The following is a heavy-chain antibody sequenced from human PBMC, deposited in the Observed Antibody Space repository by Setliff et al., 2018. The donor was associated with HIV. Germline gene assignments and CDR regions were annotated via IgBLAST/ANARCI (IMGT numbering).Heavy chain of an antibody. CDR3: ARRRPPPSGFYSKYYMDV. V-gene: IGHV4-59*08. J-gene: IGHJ6*03. Sequence: SETLSLTCTVSGGSISSYYWSWIRQPPGKRLEWIGHINYSGTTNYNPSLKSRVTISVDTSKNQISLRLSSVTAADPAVYYCARRRPPPSGFYSKYYMDVWGKGTTVTVSS. CDR1: GGSISSYY. CDR2: INYSGTT. D-gene: IGHD3-3*01.